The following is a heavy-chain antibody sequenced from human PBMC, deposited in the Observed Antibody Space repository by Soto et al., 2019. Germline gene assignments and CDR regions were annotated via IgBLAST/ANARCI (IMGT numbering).Heavy chain of an antibody. D-gene: IGHD3-10*01. Sequence: EVRLVESGGGLVQPGGSLRLSCAASGFTFSSCNMNWVRQAPGRGLEWIAYITRSGVIYYADSVRGRFTVTRDTAKTSLSLQMDSLSDEDTAVYYCARYGVGSYETDYWGQGTLVTVSS. CDR2: ITRSGVI. J-gene: IGHJ4*02. CDR1: GFTFSSCN. V-gene: IGHV3-48*02. CDR3: ARYGVGSYETDY.